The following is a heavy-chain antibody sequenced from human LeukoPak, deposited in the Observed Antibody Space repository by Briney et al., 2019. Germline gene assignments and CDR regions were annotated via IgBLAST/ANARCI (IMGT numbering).Heavy chain of an antibody. CDR3: ARKTTIFGAGNWFDP. Sequence: EPSETLSLTCAVYGGSFSSYYWSWIRQPPGKGLERIGEINHSGSTNYNPSLKSRVTISVDTSKNQFSLKLSSVTAADAAVYYCARKTTIFGAGNWFDPWGQGTLVTVSS. CDR1: GGSFSSYY. V-gene: IGHV4-34*01. D-gene: IGHD3-3*01. J-gene: IGHJ5*02. CDR2: INHSGST.